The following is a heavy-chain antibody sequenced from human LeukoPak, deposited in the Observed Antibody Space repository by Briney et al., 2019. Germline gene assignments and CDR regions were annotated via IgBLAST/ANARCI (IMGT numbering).Heavy chain of an antibody. J-gene: IGHJ4*02. CDR2: ISSSGSSGTSI. CDR3: TRGPFWSGYFDY. D-gene: IGHD3-3*01. Sequence: GGSLRLSCAASGFTFSDYYTSWIRQAPGKGLEWVSYISSSGSSGTSIYYADSVRGRFTISRDNAKNSLYLQMNSLRVEDTAIYYCTRGPFWSGYFDYWGQGTLVTVSS. V-gene: IGHV3-11*04. CDR1: GFTFSDYY.